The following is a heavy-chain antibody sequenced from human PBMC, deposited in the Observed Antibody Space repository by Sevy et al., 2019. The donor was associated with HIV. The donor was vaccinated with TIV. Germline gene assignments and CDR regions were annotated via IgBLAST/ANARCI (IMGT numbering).Heavy chain of an antibody. J-gene: IGHJ6*02. V-gene: IGHV3-48*02. CDR1: GFTFSSYS. CDR3: ARDHGDYGRGYYYYYGMDV. Sequence: GGSLRLSCAASGFTFSSYSMNWVRQAPGKGLEWVSYISSSSSTIYYADSGKGRFTISRDNAKNSLYLQMNSLRDEDTAVYYCARDHGDYGRGYYYYYGMDVWGQGTTVTVSS. CDR2: ISSSSSTI. D-gene: IGHD4-17*01.